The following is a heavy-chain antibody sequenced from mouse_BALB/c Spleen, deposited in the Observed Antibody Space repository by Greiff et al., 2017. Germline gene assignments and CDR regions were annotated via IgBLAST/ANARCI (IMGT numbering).Heavy chain of an antibody. Sequence: ESGPGLVKPSQSLSLTCTVTGYSITSDYAWNWIRQFPGNKLEWMGYISYSGSTSYNPSLKSRISITRDTSKNQFFLQLNSVTTEDTATYYCARRFYYGNYGAMDYWGQGTSVTVSS. CDR3: ARRFYYGNYGAMDY. D-gene: IGHD2-1*01. J-gene: IGHJ4*01. CDR2: ISYSGST. CDR1: GYSITSDYA. V-gene: IGHV3-2*02.